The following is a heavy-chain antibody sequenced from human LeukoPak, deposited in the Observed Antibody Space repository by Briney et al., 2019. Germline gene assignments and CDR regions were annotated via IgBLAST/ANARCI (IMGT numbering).Heavy chain of an antibody. V-gene: IGHV4-34*01. CDR3: ARNDPGYSYGIFDY. Sequence: SETLSLTCAVYGGSFSGYYWSWIRQPPGKGLEWIGEINHSGSTNYNPSLKSRVTISVDTSKNQFSLKLSSVTAADTAVYYCARNDPGYSYGIFDYWGQGTLVTVSS. J-gene: IGHJ4*02. CDR2: INHSGST. CDR1: GGSFSGYY. D-gene: IGHD5-18*01.